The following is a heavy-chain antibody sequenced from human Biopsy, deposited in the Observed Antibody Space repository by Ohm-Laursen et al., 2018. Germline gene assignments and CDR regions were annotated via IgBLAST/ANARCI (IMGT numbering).Heavy chain of an antibody. CDR2: ISYTGGI. CDR3: ARMPHFDY. Sequence: GTLSLTWTVSGGSISGYHWSWIRKSPGKGPEWLAYISYTGGITSNPSLNGRATMSLDTSKNQFSLRLIYVTAADTAVYYCARMPHFDYWGQGILVTVSS. V-gene: IGHV4-59*01. J-gene: IGHJ4*02. CDR1: GGSISGYH. D-gene: IGHD2-2*01.